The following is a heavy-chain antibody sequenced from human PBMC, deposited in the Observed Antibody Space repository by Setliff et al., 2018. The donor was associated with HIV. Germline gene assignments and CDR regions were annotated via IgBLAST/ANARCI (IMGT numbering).Heavy chain of an antibody. V-gene: IGHV7-4-1*02. J-gene: IGHJ4*02. CDR3: ARVGSYWSTFDY. D-gene: IGHD1-26*01. CDR2: INTETGNP. Sequence: ASVKVSCKASGDTLSIHPISWVRQAPGRGLDWMGGINTETGNPMYAQGFRGRFVFSLDTSVSTAYLQITSLKTEDTAMYYCARVGSYWSTFDYWGQGALVTVSS. CDR1: GDTLSIHP.